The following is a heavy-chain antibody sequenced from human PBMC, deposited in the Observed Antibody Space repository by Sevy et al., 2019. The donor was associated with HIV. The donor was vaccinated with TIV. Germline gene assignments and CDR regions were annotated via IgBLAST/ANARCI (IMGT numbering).Heavy chain of an antibody. V-gene: IGHV3-11*01. CDR3: ARDLRWFDS. J-gene: IGHJ5*01. CDR1: GFTFSDYN. Sequence: GGSLRLSCAASGFTFSDYNMSWIRQAPGKGLEWVSYITNSASTVYYVDSLKGLFTISRDNAKNSLYLQTNSLRAEDTAVYYCARDLRWFDSWGQGTLVTVSS. CDR2: ITNSASTV.